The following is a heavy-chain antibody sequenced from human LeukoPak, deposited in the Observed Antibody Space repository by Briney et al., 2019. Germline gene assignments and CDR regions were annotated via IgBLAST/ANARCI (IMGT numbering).Heavy chain of an antibody. J-gene: IGHJ4*02. CDR3: ARYPGYYYDSSGYSGPPDY. CDR2: INPNSGGT. Sequence: ASVKVSCKASGGTFSSYAISWVRQAPGQGLEWMGWINPNSGGTNYAQKFQGRVTMTRDTSISTAYMELSRLRSDDTAVYYCARYPGYYYDSSGYSGPPDYWGQGTLVTVSS. CDR1: GGTFSSYA. V-gene: IGHV1-2*02. D-gene: IGHD3-22*01.